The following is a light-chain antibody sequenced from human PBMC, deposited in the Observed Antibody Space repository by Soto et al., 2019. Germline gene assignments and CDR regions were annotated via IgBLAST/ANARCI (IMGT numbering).Light chain of an antibody. Sequence: QSALTQPPSVSGSPGQSVTISCSGTSSDVGSYNRVSWYQQPPGTAPKLMIYEVSNRPSGVPDRFSGSKSGNTPSLTISGLKAEDEADYYCSSFTSSSTYVFGTGTKLTVL. V-gene: IGLV2-18*02. CDR1: SSDVGSYNR. J-gene: IGLJ1*01. CDR2: EVS. CDR3: SSFTSSSTYV.